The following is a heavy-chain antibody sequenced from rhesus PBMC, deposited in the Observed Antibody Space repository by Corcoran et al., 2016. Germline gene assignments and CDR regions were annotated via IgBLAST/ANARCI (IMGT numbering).Heavy chain of an antibody. CDR2: IYGSSGST. CDR1: GGSISSGYD. CDR3: ARGDSSGWYRGWVDY. D-gene: IGHD6-31*01. V-gene: IGHV4-76*01. J-gene: IGHJ4*01. Sequence: QVQLQESGPGVVKPSETLSLTCAVSGGSISSGYDWSWIRQPPGKGLEWLGYIYGSSGSTNYNPSLKNRVTISKDASKTRFSLKLGSVTAADTAVYYCARGDSSGWYRGWVDYWGQGVLVTVSS.